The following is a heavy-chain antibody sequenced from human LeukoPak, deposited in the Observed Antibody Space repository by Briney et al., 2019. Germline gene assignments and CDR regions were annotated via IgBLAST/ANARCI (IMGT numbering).Heavy chain of an antibody. Sequence: GGSLRLSCAASGFTFRSYAMSWVRPAPGKGLEWVSAISGRGGSTYYVDSVKGRFTISRDNSKNTLYLRMNSLRAEDTAVYYCAKDGPDFDYWGQGTLVTVSS. CDR3: AKDGPDFDY. CDR2: ISGRGGST. CDR1: GFTFRSYA. V-gene: IGHV3-23*01. J-gene: IGHJ4*02.